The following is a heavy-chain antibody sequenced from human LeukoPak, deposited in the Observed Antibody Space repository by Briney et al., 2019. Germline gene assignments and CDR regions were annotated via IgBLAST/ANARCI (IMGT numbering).Heavy chain of an antibody. Sequence: PSETLSLTCTGSGGSISSYYWSWIRQPPGKGVEWIGYIYYSGSRNYNPSLTSRVTISVDTSNTHFSLKLSSVTAADTAVYYCASVAYYDFWSGYYSEWNWFDPWGQGTLVTVSS. CDR3: ASVAYYDFWSGYYSEWNWFDP. J-gene: IGHJ5*02. CDR2: IYYSGSR. V-gene: IGHV4-59*01. D-gene: IGHD3-3*01. CDR1: GGSISSYY.